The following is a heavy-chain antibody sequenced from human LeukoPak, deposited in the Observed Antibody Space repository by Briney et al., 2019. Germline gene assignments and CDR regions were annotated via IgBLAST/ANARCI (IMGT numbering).Heavy chain of an antibody. CDR1: GGSISSGGYY. Sequence: MPSETLSLTCTVSGGSISSGGYYWSWIRQYPGKGLEWIEYIYYSGSTYYNPSLKGQITMAVDTSKNHFSLKLSSVTAADTAVYYCARSPGYSFDYWGQGTLVTVSS. CDR3: ARSPGYSFDY. J-gene: IGHJ4*02. CDR2: IYYSGST. V-gene: IGHV4-31*01.